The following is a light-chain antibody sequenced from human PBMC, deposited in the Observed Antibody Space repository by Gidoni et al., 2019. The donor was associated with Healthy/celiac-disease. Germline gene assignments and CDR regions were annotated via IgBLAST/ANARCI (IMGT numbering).Light chain of an antibody. Sequence: QAVLTQPSSLSASPGASASLTCTLRSGINVGTYRIYWYQQKQGSPPQYLLRYKSDSDKQQGSGVPSRFSGSKDASANAGILLISGLQSEDEADYYCIIWHSSAVVFGGGTKLTVL. CDR3: IIWHSSAVV. V-gene: IGLV5-45*03. CDR2: YKSDSDK. CDR1: SGINVGTYR. J-gene: IGLJ2*01.